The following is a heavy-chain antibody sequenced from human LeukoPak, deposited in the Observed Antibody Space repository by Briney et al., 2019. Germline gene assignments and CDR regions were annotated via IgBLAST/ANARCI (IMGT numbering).Heavy chain of an antibody. V-gene: IGHV4-59*12. D-gene: IGHD3-3*01. CDR1: GGPISSYY. Sequence: PSETLSLTCTVSGGPISSYYWSWIRQPPGKGLEWIGYIYYSGSTNYNPSLKSRVTISVDTSKNQFSLKLSSVTAADTAVYYCARRGSITIFGVVSDYYYYMDVWGKGTTVTVSS. J-gene: IGHJ6*03. CDR3: ARRGSITIFGVVSDYYYYMDV. CDR2: IYYSGST.